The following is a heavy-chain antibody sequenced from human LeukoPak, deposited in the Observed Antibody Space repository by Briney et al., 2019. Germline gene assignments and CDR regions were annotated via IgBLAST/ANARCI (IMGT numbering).Heavy chain of an antibody. J-gene: IGHJ4*02. CDR3: ARTRYYYNSRSYGAPYYFDY. D-gene: IGHD3-10*01. CDR1: GGSISSSNW. Sequence: SETLSPTCAVSGGSISSSNWWSWIRQPPGKGLEWIGEIYHSGSTNYNPSLKSRVTISVDTSKNQFSLKLSSVTAADTAVYYCARTRYYYNSRSYGAPYYFDYWGQGTLVTVSS. V-gene: IGHV4-4*02. CDR2: IYHSGST.